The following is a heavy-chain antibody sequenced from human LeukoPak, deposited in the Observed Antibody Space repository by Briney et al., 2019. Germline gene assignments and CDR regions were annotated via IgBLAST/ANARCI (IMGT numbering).Heavy chain of an antibody. J-gene: IGHJ4*02. CDR2: INPSGGT. V-gene: IGHV1-46*01. CDR3: AREGVAGTGLDY. CDR1: GYTFSMYN. D-gene: IGHD6-13*01. Sequence: ASVKVSCKASGYTFSMYNMHWVRQAPGQGLEWMGIINPSGGTSYAQKLQGRITMTRDTSTSTLYMELSSLRPEDRAVYYCAREGVAGTGLDYWGQGTLVTVSS.